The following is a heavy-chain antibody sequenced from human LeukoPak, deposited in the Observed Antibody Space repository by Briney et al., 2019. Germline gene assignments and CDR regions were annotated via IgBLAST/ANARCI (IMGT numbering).Heavy chain of an antibody. D-gene: IGHD3-10*01. Sequence: GGSLRLSCAASGFTFSSYSMNWVGQAPGKGLEWVSSISSSSSYIYYADSVKGRFTISRDNAKNSLYLQMNSLRAEDTAVYYCARDNQFGIRIGLDNWGPGTLLTVSS. V-gene: IGHV3-21*01. CDR3: ARDNQFGIRIGLDN. CDR1: GFTFSSYS. J-gene: IGHJ4*02. CDR2: ISSSSSYI.